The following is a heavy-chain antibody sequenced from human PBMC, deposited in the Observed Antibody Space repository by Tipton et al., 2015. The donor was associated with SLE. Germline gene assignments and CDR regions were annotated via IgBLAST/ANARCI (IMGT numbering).Heavy chain of an antibody. Sequence: QSGPEVKKPGASVKVSCKASGYTFTGYYMHWVRQAPGQGLEWMGWMNPNSGNTGYAQKFQGRVTMTRNTSISTAYMELSSLRSEDTAVYYCARDPSHYYDSSGYYYGWGQGTLVTVSS. D-gene: IGHD3-22*01. V-gene: IGHV1-8*02. J-gene: IGHJ4*02. CDR3: ARDPSHYYDSSGYYYG. CDR1: GYTFTGYY. CDR2: MNPNSGNT.